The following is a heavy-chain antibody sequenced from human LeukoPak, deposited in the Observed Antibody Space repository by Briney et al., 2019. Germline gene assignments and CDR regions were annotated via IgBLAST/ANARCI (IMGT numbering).Heavy chain of an antibody. CDR2: IRSKTDGGTT. CDR1: GLTIRNAY. D-gene: IGHD1-26*01. J-gene: IGHJ4*02. Sequence: GGSLRLSCAASGLTIRNAYMTWVRQAPGKGLEWVGRIRSKTDGGTTEYAAPVRGRFTISRDDSENTLYLQMNSLQIEDTAVYYCARWNSGSCSDWGQGTLVTVSS. V-gene: IGHV3-15*01. CDR3: ARWNSGSCSD.